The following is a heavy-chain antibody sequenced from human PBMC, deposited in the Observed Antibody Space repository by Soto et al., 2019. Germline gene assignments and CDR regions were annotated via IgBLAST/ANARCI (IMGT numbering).Heavy chain of an antibody. CDR1: GGSFSGYY. V-gene: IGHV4-34*01. Sequence: SETLSLTCAVYGGSFSGYYWSWIRQPPGKGLEWIGEINHSGSTNYNPSLKSRVTISVDTSKNQFSLKLSSVTAADTAVYYCARVNCSGGSCYPYFDYWGQGTLVTVSS. D-gene: IGHD2-15*01. CDR2: INHSGST. CDR3: ARVNCSGGSCYPYFDY. J-gene: IGHJ4*02.